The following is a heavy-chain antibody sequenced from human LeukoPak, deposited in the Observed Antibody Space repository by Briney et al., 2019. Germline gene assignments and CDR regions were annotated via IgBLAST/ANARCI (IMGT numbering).Heavy chain of an antibody. CDR1: GGTFSIYA. Sequence: SVKVSCKASGGTFSIYAISWVRQAPGQGLEWMGRIIPILGIANYAQKFQGRVTITADKSTSTAYMELSSLRSEDTAVYYCARDPPLAEWELLMDYWGQGTLVTVSS. CDR2: IIPILGIA. J-gene: IGHJ4*02. CDR3: ARDPPLAEWELLMDY. D-gene: IGHD1-26*01. V-gene: IGHV1-69*04.